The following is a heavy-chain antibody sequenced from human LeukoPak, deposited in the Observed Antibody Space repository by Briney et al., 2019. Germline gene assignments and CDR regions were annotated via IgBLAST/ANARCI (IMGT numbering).Heavy chain of an antibody. Sequence: GGSLRLPCAASGFTFSSYSMNWVRQAPGKGLEWVSSISSSSSYIYYADSVKGRFTISRDDAKNSLYLQMNSLRAEDTAVYYCARYPGYCSGGSCYSADNYYYYYGMDVWGQGTTVTVSS. V-gene: IGHV3-21*01. CDR3: ARYPGYCSGGSCYSADNYYYYYGMDV. D-gene: IGHD2-15*01. CDR1: GFTFSSYS. J-gene: IGHJ6*02. CDR2: ISSSSSYI.